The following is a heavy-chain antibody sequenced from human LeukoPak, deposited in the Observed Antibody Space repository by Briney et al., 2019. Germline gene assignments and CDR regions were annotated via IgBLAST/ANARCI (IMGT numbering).Heavy chain of an antibody. Sequence: SETLSLTCTVSGGSISSYYWSWIRQPAGRGLEWIGCIYTSGSTNYNPSLKSRVTISVDTSKNQFSLKLSSVTAADTAVYYCARGSGYSSGWYGLYYYYYMDVWGKGTTVTVSS. J-gene: IGHJ6*03. CDR1: GGSISSYY. CDR2: IYTSGST. CDR3: ARGSGYSSGWYGLYYYYYMDV. D-gene: IGHD6-19*01. V-gene: IGHV4-4*07.